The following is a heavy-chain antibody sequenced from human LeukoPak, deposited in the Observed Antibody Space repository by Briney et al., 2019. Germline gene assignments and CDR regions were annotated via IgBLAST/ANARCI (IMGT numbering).Heavy chain of an antibody. CDR1: GYTFASYW. Sequence: GESLKISCKGSGYTFASYWVAWVRQMPGKGLEWMGIIYPDDSDIRYSPSFQGQVTFSADKSISTAYLQWSSLKASDTGIYYCARGIGAVLNWFDPWGQGTLVTVSS. CDR2: IYPDDSDI. V-gene: IGHV5-51*01. D-gene: IGHD6-13*01. J-gene: IGHJ5*02. CDR3: ARGIGAVLNWFDP.